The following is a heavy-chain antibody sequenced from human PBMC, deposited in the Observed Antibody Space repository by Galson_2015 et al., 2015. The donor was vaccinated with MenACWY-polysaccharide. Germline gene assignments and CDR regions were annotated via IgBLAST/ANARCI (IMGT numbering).Heavy chain of an antibody. CDR3: ARHSESFYGSGSYPLDY. CDR1: GGSISGFY. V-gene: IGHV4-59*08. Sequence: LTCGVSGGSISGFYWSWIRKPPNTGLEWIAYVRYSGSTMYNPSLKGRVSVAIDISKNHFSLNLNSVTAADTAVYYCARHSESFYGSGSYPLDYWGQETLVTVSS. J-gene: IGHJ4*02. CDR2: VRYSGST. D-gene: IGHD3-10*01.